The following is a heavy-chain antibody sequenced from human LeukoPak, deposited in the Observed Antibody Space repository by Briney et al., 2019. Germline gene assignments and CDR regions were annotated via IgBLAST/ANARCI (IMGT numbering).Heavy chain of an antibody. J-gene: IGHJ5*02. D-gene: IGHD1-14*01. Sequence: PGGSLRLSCAASGFTFGSYAMTWVRQAPGKGLEWVSVITGSGDNTYYADSVKGRFTISRDNSKNTLYLQMDSLRAEDTALYYCAKGSGINHYHWIDPWGQGTLVTVSS. CDR3: AKGSGINHYHWIDP. CDR1: GFTFGSYA. V-gene: IGHV3-23*01. CDR2: ITGSGDNT.